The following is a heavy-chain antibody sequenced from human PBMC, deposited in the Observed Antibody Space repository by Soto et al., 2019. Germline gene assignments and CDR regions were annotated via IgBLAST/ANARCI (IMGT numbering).Heavy chain of an antibody. CDR1: GFTFSTYS. CDR2: ISGSGNYT. V-gene: IGHV3-21*01. Sequence: GGSLRLSCAASGFTFSTYSMNWVRQAPGKGLEWVSSISGSGNYTHYADFLRGRFTISRDNAKTSLYLQMDSLRAEDTAVYYCAREGINNYNEYYFDSWGQGTVVTVS. CDR3: AREGINNYNEYYFDS. J-gene: IGHJ4*02. D-gene: IGHD4-4*01.